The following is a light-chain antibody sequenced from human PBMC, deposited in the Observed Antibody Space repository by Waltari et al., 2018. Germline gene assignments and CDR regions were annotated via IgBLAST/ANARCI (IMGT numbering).Light chain of an antibody. CDR2: ENT. V-gene: IGLV1-51*02. J-gene: IGLJ7*01. Sequence: QSVLTQPRSVSAAPGQRVTISCPGGSSNIGNNYVSWYRQFPGTAPKLLIYENTERPSGIPGRFSGSKSGTSATLDITGLQAGDEADYYCGTWDSSLSGAVFGGGTHLTVL. CDR3: GTWDSSLSGAV. CDR1: SSNIGNNY.